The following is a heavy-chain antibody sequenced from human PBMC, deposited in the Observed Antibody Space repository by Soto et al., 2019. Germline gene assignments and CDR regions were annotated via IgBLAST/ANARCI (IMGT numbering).Heavy chain of an antibody. CDR1: GFTFNNYA. D-gene: IGHD3-10*01. CDR2: ISGGGDTT. Sequence: EVQLLESGGGLVQPGGSLRLSCAASGFTFNNYAMTWVRQAPGKGLEWVSAISGGGDTTSYADSVKGRFTVSRDGSKNTLYLLMSSLRAEDTALYYCAKERGGSGSITSRVVFWGQGTLVTVSS. CDR3: AKERGGSGSITSRVVF. J-gene: IGHJ4*02. V-gene: IGHV3-23*01.